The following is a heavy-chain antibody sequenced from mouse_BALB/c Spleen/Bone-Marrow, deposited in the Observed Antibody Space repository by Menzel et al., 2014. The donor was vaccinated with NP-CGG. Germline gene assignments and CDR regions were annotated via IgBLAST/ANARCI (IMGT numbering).Heavy chain of an antibody. CDR1: GFNIKDTY. CDR2: IDPANGNT. J-gene: IGHJ1*01. D-gene: IGHD1-1*01. Sequence: EVKLVESGAELVKPGASVKLSCTASGFNIKDTYMHWVKERPEQGLEWIGRIDPANGNTRYDPKFQGKATITADTSSNTAYLQLSSLTSEDTAVYYCVCGRDWYFDVWGAGTTVTASS. CDR3: VCGRDWYFDV. V-gene: IGHV14-3*02.